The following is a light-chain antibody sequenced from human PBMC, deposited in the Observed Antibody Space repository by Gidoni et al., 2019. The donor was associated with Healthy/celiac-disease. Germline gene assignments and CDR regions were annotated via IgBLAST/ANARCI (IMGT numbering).Light chain of an antibody. CDR2: AAS. CDR1: QGISSW. V-gene: IGKV1-12*01. J-gene: IGKJ4*01. CDR3: QQANSFPQT. Sequence: DIQMTQSPSSVSESVGDRVTITVRASQGISSWLDWYQQKPGKAPKLLIYAASSLQSGVPSLVSGSGSGTDFTLTISSLHPEDFATYYCQQANSFPQTFGGGTKVEIK.